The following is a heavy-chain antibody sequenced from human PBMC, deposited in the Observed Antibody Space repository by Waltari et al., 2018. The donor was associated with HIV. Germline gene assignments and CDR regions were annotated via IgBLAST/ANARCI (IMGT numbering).Heavy chain of an antibody. D-gene: IGHD1-26*01. J-gene: IGHJ4*02. CDR3: ARDPGGGSYDY. CDR1: GFTFRSYD. V-gene: IGHV3-13*01. CDR2: ISTAADT. Sequence: EVQLVESGGGLVQPGGSLRLSCAASGFTFRSYDIHWVRQATGKGLEWVSAISTAADTSYAGSVKGRFTVSRENAKNSLYLQMNSLRAEDTAVYYCARDPGGGSYDYWGQGTWVTVSS.